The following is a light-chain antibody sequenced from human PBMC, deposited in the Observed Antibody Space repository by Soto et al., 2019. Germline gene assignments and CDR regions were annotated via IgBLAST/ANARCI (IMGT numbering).Light chain of an antibody. CDR2: KES. J-gene: IGKJ1*01. V-gene: IGKV1-5*03. Sequence: DIQMTQSPSTLSGSVGDRVTLTCRASQTISSWLAWYQQKPGKAPKILIYKESTLKSGVPSMFSVSGSGTEFYLTISSVQPDYFATYYCQHYNRYSEACGQGTKVELK. CDR1: QTISSW. CDR3: QHYNRYSEA.